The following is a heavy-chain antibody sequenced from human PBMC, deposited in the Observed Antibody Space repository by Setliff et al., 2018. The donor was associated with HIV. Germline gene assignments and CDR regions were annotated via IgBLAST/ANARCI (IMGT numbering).Heavy chain of an antibody. J-gene: IGHJ5*02. CDR3: ARGHLDRDYWEDIVGNWFAP. D-gene: IGHD2-21*01. CDR2: MNPKSGNT. Sequence: ASVKVSCKAAGGTFSSYAISWVRQAPGQGLEWMGWMNPKSGNTGYAQKFQGRVTMTSNMFIETAYMELSSLTSEETAVYYCARGHLDRDYWEDIVGNWFAPWGQGTLVTVSS. CDR1: GGTFSSYA. V-gene: IGHV1-8*02.